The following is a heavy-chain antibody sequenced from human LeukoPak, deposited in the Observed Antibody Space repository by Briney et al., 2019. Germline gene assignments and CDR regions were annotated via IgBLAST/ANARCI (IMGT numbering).Heavy chain of an antibody. CDR2: IYYSGST. D-gene: IGHD4-17*01. CDR1: GASIRSYY. J-gene: IGHJ5*02. CDR3: ARNWAYGDEPYNWFDP. V-gene: IGHV4-59*01. Sequence: SETLSLTCTVSGASIRSYYWSWIRQPPGKGLEWIGYIYYSGSTNYNPSLKSRVTISGDTSKKQFSLKLSSVTAADTAVCYCARNWAYGDEPYNWFDPWGQGTLVTVSS.